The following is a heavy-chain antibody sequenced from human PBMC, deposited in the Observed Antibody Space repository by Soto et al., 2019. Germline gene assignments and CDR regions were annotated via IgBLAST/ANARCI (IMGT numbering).Heavy chain of an antibody. CDR2: ISAYNGNT. CDR3: ARDRGLDCSGGSCYPLYYYYGMDV. CDR1: GYTFTSYG. D-gene: IGHD2-15*01. V-gene: IGHV1-18*01. J-gene: IGHJ6*02. Sequence: GASVKVSCKASGYTFTSYGISWVRQAPEQGLEWMGWISAYNGNTNYAQKLQGRVTMTTDTSTSTAYMELRSLRSDDTAVYYCARDRGLDCSGGSCYPLYYYYGMDVWGQGTTVTVSS.